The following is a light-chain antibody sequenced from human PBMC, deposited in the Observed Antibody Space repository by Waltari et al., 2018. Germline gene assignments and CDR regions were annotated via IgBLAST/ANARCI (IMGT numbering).Light chain of an antibody. Sequence: ELTQPHSVSVFPGQTATISCPGETLAKNYASWYQQRPGQSPLLIIYQDNRRPSEIPDRFSGSGSGNTATLTIRGAQVQDEADYYCQSWAADNIIFGGPTKLTVL. CDR1: TLAKNY. CDR2: QDN. CDR3: QSWAADNII. V-gene: IGLV3-1*01. J-gene: IGLJ2*01.